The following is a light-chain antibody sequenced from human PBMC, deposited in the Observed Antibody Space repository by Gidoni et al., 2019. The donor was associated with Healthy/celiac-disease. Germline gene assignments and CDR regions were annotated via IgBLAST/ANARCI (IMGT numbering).Light chain of an antibody. CDR1: SSDVGGYNY. CDR3: CSNAGSYVV. J-gene: IGLJ2*01. CDR2: EVS. Sequence: QSALTQPHSVSGSPGQSVPISCTGTSSDVGGYNYVSWYQQHPGKAPKLMISEVSKRPSGVPDRFSGSKSGNTASLTISGLQAEDEADYYCCSNAGSYVVFGGGTKLTVL. V-gene: IGLV2-11*01.